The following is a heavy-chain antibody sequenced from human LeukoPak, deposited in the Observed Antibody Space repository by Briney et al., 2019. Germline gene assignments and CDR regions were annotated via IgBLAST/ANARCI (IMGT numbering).Heavy chain of an antibody. J-gene: IGHJ4*02. Sequence: SETLSLTCTVSGGSISSYYWSWIRQPAGKGLEWIGRIYTSGSTNYNPSLKSRVTMSVDTSKNQFSLKLSSVTAADTAVYYCARDRTIFGAGYFDYWGQGTLVTVSS. CDR2: IYTSGST. CDR1: GGSISSYY. V-gene: IGHV4-4*07. D-gene: IGHD3-9*01. CDR3: ARDRTIFGAGYFDY.